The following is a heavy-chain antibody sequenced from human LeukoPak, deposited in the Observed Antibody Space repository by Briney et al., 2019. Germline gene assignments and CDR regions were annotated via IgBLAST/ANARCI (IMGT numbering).Heavy chain of an antibody. V-gene: IGHV1-2*02. CDR1: EYLFTGYY. D-gene: IGHD3-16*01. J-gene: IGHJ6*03. CDR2: INPNSGAT. CDR3: ARGPLSSYYYYMDV. Sequence: ASVKVSCKASEYLFTGYYMHWVRQAPGLGLQWMGSINPNSGATNYAQTFEGRITLTRDTSIHTFHMEMKSLTSDDTAVYYCARGPLSSYYYYMDVWGNGTTVTVSS.